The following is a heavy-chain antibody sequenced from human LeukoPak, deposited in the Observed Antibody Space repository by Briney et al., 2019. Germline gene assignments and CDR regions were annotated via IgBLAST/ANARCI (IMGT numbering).Heavy chain of an antibody. CDR1: GYSFTSYW. D-gene: IGHD2-15*01. Sequence: GESLRISCKGSGYSFTSYWISWVRQMPGKGLEWMGRIDPSDSYTNYSPSFRGHVTISADKSISTAYLQWSSLKASDTAMYYCARERAGGYCSGGSCPNWFDPWGQGTLVTVSS. J-gene: IGHJ5*02. CDR3: ARERAGGYCSGGSCPNWFDP. V-gene: IGHV5-10-1*01. CDR2: IDPSDSYT.